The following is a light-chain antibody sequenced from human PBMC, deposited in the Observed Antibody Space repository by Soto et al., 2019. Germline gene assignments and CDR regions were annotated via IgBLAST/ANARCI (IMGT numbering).Light chain of an antibody. CDR3: QQRSNWPAT. CDR2: DAS. J-gene: IGKJ5*01. V-gene: IGKV3-11*01. Sequence: EIVLTQSPGALSLSPGERATLSCRASQSVSSYLAWYQQKPGRAPRLLIYDASNRATGIPARFSGSGSGTDFTLTISSLEPEDFAVYYCQQRSNWPATFGQGTRLEI. CDR1: QSVSSY.